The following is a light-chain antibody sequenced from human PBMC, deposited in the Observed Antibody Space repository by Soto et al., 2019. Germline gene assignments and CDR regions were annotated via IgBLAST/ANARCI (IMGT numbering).Light chain of an antibody. V-gene: IGLV2-14*01. CDR1: ISDIGGYNF. Sequence: SVLTQPDSVSGSPGQSITISCTGTISDIGGYNFISWYQHHPGKAPKLVIYDVNNRPSGISYRFSGSKSGNTASLTISGLQAEDEADYYCASYTRTTTLVFGGGTKVTVL. CDR3: ASYTRTTTLV. J-gene: IGLJ2*01. CDR2: DVN.